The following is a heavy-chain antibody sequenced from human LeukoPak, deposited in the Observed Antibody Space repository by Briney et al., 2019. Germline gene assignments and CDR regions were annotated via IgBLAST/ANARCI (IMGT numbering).Heavy chain of an antibody. V-gene: IGHV3-66*01. D-gene: IGHD4-17*01. CDR2: IYSGGST. Sequence: PGGSLRLSCAASGFTVSSNYMSWVRQAPGKGLEWVSVIYSGGSTYYADSVKGRFTISRDNSKNTLYLQMNSLRAEDTAVYYCASNYGDNGHEYFHHWGQGTLVTVSA. J-gene: IGHJ1*01. CDR1: GFTVSSNY. CDR3: ASNYGDNGHEYFHH.